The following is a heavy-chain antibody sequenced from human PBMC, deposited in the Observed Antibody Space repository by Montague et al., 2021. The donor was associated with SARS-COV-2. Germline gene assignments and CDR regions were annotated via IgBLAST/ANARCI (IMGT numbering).Heavy chain of an antibody. J-gene: IGHJ5*02. Sequence: SLRLSCAASGFTFSSYAMHWVRLAPGKGLEWVAVISYDGSNKYYADSVKGRFTISRDNSKNTLYLQMNSLRAEDTAVYYCARSGSGSYYNWFDPWGQGTLVTVSS. CDR1: GFTFSSYA. CDR2: ISYDGSNK. D-gene: IGHD3-10*01. V-gene: IGHV3-30-3*01. CDR3: ARSGSGSYYNWFDP.